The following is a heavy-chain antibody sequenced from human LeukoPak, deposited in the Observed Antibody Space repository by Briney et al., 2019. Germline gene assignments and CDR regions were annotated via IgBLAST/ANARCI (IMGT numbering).Heavy chain of an antibody. Sequence: GGSLKISCKDSGYSFTSYWIGWVRQMPGKGLEWMGIIYPGDSDTRYSPSFQGQVTISADKSINTAYLQWSSLKASDTAIYYCARRGEAMDPFDYWGQGTLVTVSS. CDR1: GYSFTSYW. D-gene: IGHD5-18*01. J-gene: IGHJ4*02. CDR3: ARRGEAMDPFDY. V-gene: IGHV5-51*01. CDR2: IYPGDSDT.